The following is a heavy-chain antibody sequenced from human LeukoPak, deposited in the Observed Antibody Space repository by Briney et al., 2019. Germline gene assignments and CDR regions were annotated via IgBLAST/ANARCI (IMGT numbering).Heavy chain of an antibody. D-gene: IGHD2-2*01. CDR2: INPNSGGT. CDR3: ARVEELSHCSSTSCYDWLDP. CDR1: GYTFTGYY. V-gene: IGHV1-2*02. Sequence: GASVKVSFKASGYTFTGYYIHWVRQAPGQGLEWMGWINPNSGGTNYAQKFQGRVTITRDTPISTAYMELSRLTSDDTAVYYCARVEELSHCSSTSCYDWLDPWGQGTLVTVSS. J-gene: IGHJ5*02.